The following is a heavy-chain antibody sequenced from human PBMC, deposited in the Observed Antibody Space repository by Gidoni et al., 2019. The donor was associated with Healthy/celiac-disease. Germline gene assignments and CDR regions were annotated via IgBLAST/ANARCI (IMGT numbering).Heavy chain of an antibody. J-gene: IGHJ4*02. CDR1: GGTFSRYA. CDR2: IIPIFGTA. CDR3: ARGITMIGYFDY. D-gene: IGHD3-10*02. Sequence: QVQLVQSRAEVKKPGASVKVSCKASGGTFSRYAIIWVRPAPGQGLEWMGGIIPIFGTANYAQKFQGRFTITADESTSTAYMELSSLRSEDTAVYYCARGITMIGYFDYWGQGTLVTVSS. V-gene: IGHV1-69*01.